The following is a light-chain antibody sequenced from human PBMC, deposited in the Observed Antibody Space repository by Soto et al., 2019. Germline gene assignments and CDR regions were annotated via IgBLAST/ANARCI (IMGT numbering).Light chain of an antibody. CDR3: QQSSYSPLT. CDR2: DAI. Sequence: EIVLTQSPGTLSLSPGERATLSCRASQSVDKNYLAWFQQKPGQAPRLLIYDAINRATGFPDRFGGTGSGTDFTLTISRLEPEDFAVYYCQQSSYSPLTFGGGTRIEIK. J-gene: IGKJ4*01. CDR1: QSVDKNY. V-gene: IGKV3-20*01.